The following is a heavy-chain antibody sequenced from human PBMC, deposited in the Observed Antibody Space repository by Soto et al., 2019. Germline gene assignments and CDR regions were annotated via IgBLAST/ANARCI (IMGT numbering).Heavy chain of an antibody. Sequence: PEGSLRLYCAGSGFTFGDSYMSWIRQAPGKGLEWLSYISPGSRYPAYADSVKGRFTISRDNAKRSLYLQMMSLTAEDTAIYYCVRGGGGGLFDPWGQGTMVTVSS. CDR1: GFTFGDSY. CDR3: VRGGGGGLFDP. J-gene: IGHJ5*02. V-gene: IGHV3-11*06. D-gene: IGHD2-15*01. CDR2: ISPGSRYP.